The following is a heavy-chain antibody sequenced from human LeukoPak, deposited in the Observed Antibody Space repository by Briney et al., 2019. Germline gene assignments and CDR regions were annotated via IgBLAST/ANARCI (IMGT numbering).Heavy chain of an antibody. J-gene: IGHJ4*02. CDR1: GGSFSGYY. D-gene: IGHD3-3*01. V-gene: IGHV4-34*01. CDR2: INHSGST. Sequence: PSETLSLTCAVYGGSFSGYYWSWIRQPPGKGLEWIGEINHSGSTNYNPSLKSRVTMSVDTSKNQFSLKLSSVTAADTAVYYCARGISTYYDFWSGYYALDYWGQGTLVTVSS. CDR3: ARGISTYYDFWSGYYALDY.